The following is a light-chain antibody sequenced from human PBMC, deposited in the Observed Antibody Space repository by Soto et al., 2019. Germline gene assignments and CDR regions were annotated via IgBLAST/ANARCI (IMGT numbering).Light chain of an antibody. CDR2: AAF. CDR1: QGISSY. Sequence: DIQLTQSPSFLSASVGDRVTITCRASQGISSYLAWYQQKPGQAPKVLIYAAFNLQSGVPSRFSGSGSGTDFTLTISSLQPEDFATYYCQQLNRYPLTFGGGTKVEI. J-gene: IGKJ4*01. V-gene: IGKV1-9*01. CDR3: QQLNRYPLT.